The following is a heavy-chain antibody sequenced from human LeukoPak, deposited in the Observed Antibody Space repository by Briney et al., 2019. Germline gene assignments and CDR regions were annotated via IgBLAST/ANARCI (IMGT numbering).Heavy chain of an antibody. V-gene: IGHV3-74*01. CDR3: ARDSYGSSGYYYVSDY. CDR1: GFTFSSYW. CDR2: INTDGSST. Sequence: GGSLRLSSAASGFTFSSYWMHWVRQAPGKGRLWVSRINTDGSSTNFADCVRGRFTISRDNAKNTLYLQMNGLRDEDTAVYYCARDSYGSSGYYYVSDYWGQGTLVTVSS. J-gene: IGHJ4*02. D-gene: IGHD3-22*01.